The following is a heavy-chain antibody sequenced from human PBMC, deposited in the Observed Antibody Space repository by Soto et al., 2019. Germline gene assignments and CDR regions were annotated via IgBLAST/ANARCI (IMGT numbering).Heavy chain of an antibody. CDR1: GGTFSSYA. D-gene: IGHD1-26*01. CDR2: IIPIFGTA. CDR3: ARSGVGATGLGNWFDP. V-gene: IGHV1-69*12. J-gene: IGHJ5*02. Sequence: QVQLVQSGAEVKKPGSSVKVSCKASGGTFSSYAISWVRQAPGQGLEWMGGIIPIFGTANYAQKFQGRVTITADESTSTDYMELSRLRSEDTAVYYCARSGVGATGLGNWFDPWGQGTLVTVSS.